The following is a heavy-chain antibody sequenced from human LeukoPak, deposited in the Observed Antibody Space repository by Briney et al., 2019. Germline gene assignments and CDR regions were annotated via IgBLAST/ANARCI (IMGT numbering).Heavy chain of an antibody. CDR2: ISSSSSYI. V-gene: IGHV3-21*01. Sequence: GGSLRLSCAASGFTFSSYSMNWVRQAPGKGLEWVSSISSSSSYIYYADSVKGRFTISRDNAKNSLDLQMNSLRAEDTAVYYCARDRQYQLRDAFDIGGQGTMVTVSS. CDR3: ARDRQYQLRDAFDI. CDR1: GFTFSSYS. J-gene: IGHJ3*02. D-gene: IGHD2-2*01.